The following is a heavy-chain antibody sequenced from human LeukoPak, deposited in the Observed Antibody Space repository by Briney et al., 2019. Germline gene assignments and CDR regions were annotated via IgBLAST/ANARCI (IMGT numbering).Heavy chain of an antibody. Sequence: SQTLSLTCAVYGGSISGYYWCWIRQPQRPGLDWIGESNHSGSTNYNPSLKLQVTISVETSKTQFPLTLISVTVAAPAIYYCSRGRAVAGTRYYFDFGARETVVSVSS. D-gene: IGHD6-19*01. CDR3: SRGRAVAGTRYYFDF. V-gene: IGHV4-34*01. J-gene: IGHJ4*02. CDR1: GGSISGYY. CDR2: SNHSGST.